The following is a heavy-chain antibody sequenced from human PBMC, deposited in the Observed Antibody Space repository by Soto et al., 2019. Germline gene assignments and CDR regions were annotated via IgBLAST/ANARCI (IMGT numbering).Heavy chain of an antibody. CDR3: AKDARGGDDFWSGYSNFDY. V-gene: IGHV3-30*18. D-gene: IGHD3-3*01. J-gene: IGHJ4*02. CDR1: GFTFSSYG. Sequence: GGSLRLSCAASGFTFSSYGMHWVRQAPGKGLEWVAVISYDGSNKYYADSVKGRFTISRDNSKNTLYLQMNSLRAEDTAVYYCAKDARGGDDFWSGYSNFDYWGQGTLVTVSS. CDR2: ISYDGSNK.